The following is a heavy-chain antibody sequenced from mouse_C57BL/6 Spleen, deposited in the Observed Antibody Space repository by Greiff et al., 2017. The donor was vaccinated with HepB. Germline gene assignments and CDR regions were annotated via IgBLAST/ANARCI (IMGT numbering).Heavy chain of an antibody. J-gene: IGHJ2*01. CDR2: ISDGGSYT. CDR3: ARGSTMVHLDY. CDR1: GFTFSSYA. D-gene: IGHD1-1*02. V-gene: IGHV5-4*03. Sequence: EVKLVESGGGLVKPGGSLKLSCAASGFTFSSYAMSWVRQTPEKSLEWVATISDGGSYTYYPDNVKGRFTISRDKAKNNLYLQMSQLKSEDTAMYCCARGSTMVHLDYWGQGTTLTVSS.